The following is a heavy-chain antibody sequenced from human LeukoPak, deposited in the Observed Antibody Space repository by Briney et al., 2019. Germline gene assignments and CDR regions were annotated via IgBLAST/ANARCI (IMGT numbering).Heavy chain of an antibody. D-gene: IGHD6-13*01. J-gene: IGHJ4*02. Sequence: ASVKVSCKASGYTFSNYGISWVRQVPGQGLEWMGWISSYNGNAKYAQTFEGRVTMTTDTSTTTTYMELTSLRSDDTAVYYCARSYGSTWYPAFWGQGTLVTVSS. V-gene: IGHV1-18*01. CDR2: ISSYNGNA. CDR1: GYTFSNYG. CDR3: ARSYGSTWYPAF.